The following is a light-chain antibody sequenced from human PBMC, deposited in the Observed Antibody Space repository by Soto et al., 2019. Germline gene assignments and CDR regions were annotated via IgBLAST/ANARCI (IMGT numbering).Light chain of an antibody. CDR2: DVS. J-gene: IGLJ1*01. CDR1: SSDIGGYNF. Sequence: QSALTQPASVSGSPGQSITISCTGTSSDIGGYNFVSWYQHHPGKAPKLLIHDVSNRPSGVSSRFSGSKSGNTASLTISGLQAEDEADYYCNSYRTVSTHVFGTGTKLTVL. CDR3: NSYRTVSTHV. V-gene: IGLV2-14*03.